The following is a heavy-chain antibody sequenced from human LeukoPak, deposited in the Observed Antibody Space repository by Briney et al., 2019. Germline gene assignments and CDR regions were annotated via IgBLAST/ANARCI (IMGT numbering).Heavy chain of an antibody. V-gene: IGHV3-23*01. CDR1: GFTFSGHW. CDR3: ANVPPMIVVSREAFDI. J-gene: IGHJ3*02. CDR2: ISGSGGST. D-gene: IGHD3-22*01. Sequence: PGGSLRLSCAASGFTFSGHWMSWVRQAPGKGLEWVSAISGSGGSTYYADSVKGRFTISRDNSKNTLYLQMNSLRAEDTAVYYCANVPPMIVVSREAFDIWGQGTMVTVSS.